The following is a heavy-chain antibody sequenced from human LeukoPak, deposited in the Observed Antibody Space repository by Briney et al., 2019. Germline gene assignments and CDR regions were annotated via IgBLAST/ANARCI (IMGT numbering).Heavy chain of an antibody. D-gene: IGHD2-8*02. V-gene: IGHV3-21*01. CDR1: GFTFSSYS. CDR3: GRGVWWVDY. Sequence: PGGSLRLSCAASGFTFSSYSMNWVRQAPGKGLEWVSSISSSSSYIYYADSVKGRFTISRDNAKNSLYPERKGPRGVEMAVYYCGRGVWWVDYWGQGTLVTVSS. CDR2: ISSSSSYI. J-gene: IGHJ4*02.